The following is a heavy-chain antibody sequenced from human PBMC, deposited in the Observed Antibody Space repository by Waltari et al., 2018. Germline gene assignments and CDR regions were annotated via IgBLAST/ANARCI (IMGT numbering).Heavy chain of an antibody. CDR3: ARAPVSSDFWSGNWYLDV. CDR1: GDTFRNHA. CDR2: IILMFDTP. J-gene: IGHJ2*01. D-gene: IGHD3-3*01. Sequence: QVQLVQSGPDMKKPGSSVKVSCKASGDTFRNHAIIWVRQAPGQGLEWMGRIILMFDTPNYAQKFQGRVTITADKSTSTAYMELSRLRSEDTAVYYCARAPVSSDFWSGNWYLDVWGRGTLVTVSS. V-gene: IGHV1-69*13.